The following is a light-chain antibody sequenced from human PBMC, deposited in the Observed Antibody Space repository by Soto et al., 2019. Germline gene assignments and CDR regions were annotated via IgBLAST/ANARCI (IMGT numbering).Light chain of an antibody. CDR1: QSVSSSY. J-gene: IGKJ2*01. CDR2: GAS. CDR3: QQYGSSPHT. Sequence: EIVLTQSPGTLSLSPGERATLSYRASQSVSSSYLAWYQHKPGQAPRLLIYGASSRATGIPDRFSGSGSGIDFTLTISRLEPEDFAVYYCQQYGSSPHTFGQGTKLEIK. V-gene: IGKV3-20*01.